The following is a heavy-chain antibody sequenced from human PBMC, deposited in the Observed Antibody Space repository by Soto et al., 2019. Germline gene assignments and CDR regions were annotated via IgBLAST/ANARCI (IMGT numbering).Heavy chain of an antibody. CDR2: IYSGGST. CDR1: GFTVSSNY. J-gene: IGHJ4*02. D-gene: IGHD1-26*01. Sequence: EVQLVESGGGLIQPGGSLRLSCAASGFTVSSNYMSWVRQAPGKGLEWVSVIYSGGSTYYADSVKGRFTISRDNSKNTLYLQMNSLRVEDTAVYYCARERPPYYTYFDYWGQGTLVTVSS. CDR3: ARERPPYYTYFDY. V-gene: IGHV3-53*01.